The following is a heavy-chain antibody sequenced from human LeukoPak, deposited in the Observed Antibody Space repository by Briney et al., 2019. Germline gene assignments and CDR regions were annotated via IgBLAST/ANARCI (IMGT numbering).Heavy chain of an antibody. CDR2: IYHSGST. J-gene: IGHJ4*02. CDR3: AREYLYDFWSGYYFY. Sequence: PSETLSLTCTVSGGSIGSYHWTFIRQPPGKGLEWIGSIYHSGSTYYNPSLKSRVTISVDTSKNQFSLKLSSVTAADTAVYYCAREYLYDFWSGYYFYWGQGTLVTVSS. D-gene: IGHD3-3*01. CDR1: GGSIGSYH. V-gene: IGHV4-38-2*02.